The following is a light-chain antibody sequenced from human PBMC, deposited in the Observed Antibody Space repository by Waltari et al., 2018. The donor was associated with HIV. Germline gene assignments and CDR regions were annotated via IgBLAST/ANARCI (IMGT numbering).Light chain of an antibody. CDR2: EVN. V-gene: IGLV2-14*01. CDR1: SSDIGAYKH. CDR3: CSYAGTYIV. Sequence: QSALTQPASVSGSRGQSITISCTGTSSDIGAYKHVSWYQHHPAKAPKLMIYEVNSRPSGISSRFSGSKFGNTASLTISGLQAEDEADYYCCSYAGTYIVFGTGTEVTVL. J-gene: IGLJ1*01.